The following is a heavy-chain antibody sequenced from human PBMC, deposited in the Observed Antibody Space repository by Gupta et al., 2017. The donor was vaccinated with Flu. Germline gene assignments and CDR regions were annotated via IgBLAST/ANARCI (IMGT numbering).Heavy chain of an antibody. CDR1: GGSLSSYY. CDR3: ARVAYDSSGYYGGNAFHV. CDR2: VHTSGTV. D-gene: IGHD3-22*01. Sequence: QVQLQESGPGLVKPSETLSLTCTVSGGSLSSYYWSWIRQPAGKGLEWIGRVHTSGTVNHNPSLKSRVTMSIDTSKNQFSLRLTSVTAADTAMYHCARVAYDSSGYYGGNAFHVWGQGTMVTVSS. V-gene: IGHV4-4*07. J-gene: IGHJ3*01.